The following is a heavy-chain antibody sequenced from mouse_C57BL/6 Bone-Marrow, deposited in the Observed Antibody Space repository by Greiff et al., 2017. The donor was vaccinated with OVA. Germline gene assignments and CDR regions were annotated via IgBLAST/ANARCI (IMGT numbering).Heavy chain of an antibody. V-gene: IGHV5-4*03. D-gene: IGHD5-1*01. J-gene: IGHJ4*01. CDR1: GFTFSSYA. CDR2: ISDGGSYT. CDR3: ARVPYYYAMDY. Sequence: EVKVVESGGGLVKPGGSLKLSCAASGFTFSSYAMSWVRQTPEKRLEWVATISDGGSYTYYPDNVKGRFTISRDNAKNNLYLQMSHLKSEDTAMYYGARVPYYYAMDYWGQGTSVTVSS.